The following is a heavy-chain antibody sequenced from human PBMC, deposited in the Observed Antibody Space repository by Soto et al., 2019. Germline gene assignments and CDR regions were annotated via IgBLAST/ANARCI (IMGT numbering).Heavy chain of an antibody. V-gene: IGHV1-69*12. Sequence: QVQLVQSGAEVKKPGSSVKVSCKASGVTFSSYDISWVRQAPGQGLAGMGGIIPIFGTANYAQTFQGRVTINADESTSTAYRELSRLRSEDTAVYYCERDQAAAGYYDSSGYYRDAFDIWGQGTMVTVSS. CDR3: ERDQAAAGYYDSSGYYRDAFDI. D-gene: IGHD3-22*01. J-gene: IGHJ3*02. CDR1: GVTFSSYD. CDR2: IIPIFGTA.